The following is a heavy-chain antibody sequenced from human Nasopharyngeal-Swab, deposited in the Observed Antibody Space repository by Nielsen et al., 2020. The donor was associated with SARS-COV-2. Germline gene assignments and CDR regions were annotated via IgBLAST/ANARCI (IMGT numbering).Heavy chain of an antibody. J-gene: IGHJ3*02. Sequence: GSLRLSCTVSGGSISNSYYWGWIRQPPGRGLEWIGSIDYSGNTDYNLSLKSRVTISVDTSKNQFSLRLSSVTAADTAIYYCARVDTYGPELKGAFDIWGQGTVVTVS. V-gene: IGHV4-39*07. CDR3: ARVDTYGPELKGAFDI. D-gene: IGHD5-18*01. CDR1: GGSISNSYY. CDR2: IDYSGNT.